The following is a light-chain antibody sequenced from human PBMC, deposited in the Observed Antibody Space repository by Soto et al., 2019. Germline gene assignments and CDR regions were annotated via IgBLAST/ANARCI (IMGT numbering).Light chain of an antibody. V-gene: IGKV3-11*01. Sequence: EIVLTQSPATLSLSPGERATLSCRASQSINKYLAWYQQQPGQPLRLLIYEASSRPTGIPARFSGSGSGTAISLTISTLEPEDFALYYCQQRSNWPFTFGQGTRLEIK. CDR1: QSINKY. CDR3: QQRSNWPFT. CDR2: EAS. J-gene: IGKJ2*01.